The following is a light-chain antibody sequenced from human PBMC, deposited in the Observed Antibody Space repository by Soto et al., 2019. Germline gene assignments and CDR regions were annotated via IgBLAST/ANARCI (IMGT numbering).Light chain of an antibody. J-gene: IGKJ2*01. Sequence: EIVLTQSPGTLSLSPGERATLSCRASQSVSSSYLAWYQQKPGPAPRLLIYGASSRATGIPDRFSGSGSGTDFTLTISRLEPEDFAVYYCQQYGSSPYTFGQGTTLEIK. CDR2: GAS. V-gene: IGKV3-20*01. CDR3: QQYGSSPYT. CDR1: QSVSSSY.